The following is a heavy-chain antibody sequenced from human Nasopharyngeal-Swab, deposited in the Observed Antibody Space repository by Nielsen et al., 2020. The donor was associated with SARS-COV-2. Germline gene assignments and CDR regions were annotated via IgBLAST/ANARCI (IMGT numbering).Heavy chain of an antibody. D-gene: IGHD1-26*01. J-gene: IGHJ4*02. V-gene: IGHV3-30*03. Sequence: GGSLRLSCAASGFTFSNYGIHWVRQAPGKGLEWVAAISYDGDNKYYADSVKGRFTTSRDNSKNTVYLQMNSLSTEDTAVYYCAREKYSGSYTYWGQGTLVTVSS. CDR1: GFTFSNYG. CDR2: ISYDGDNK. CDR3: AREKYSGSYTY.